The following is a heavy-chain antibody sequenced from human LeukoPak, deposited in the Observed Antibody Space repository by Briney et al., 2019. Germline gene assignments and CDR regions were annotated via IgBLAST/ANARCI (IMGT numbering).Heavy chain of an antibody. V-gene: IGHV1-8*01. J-gene: IGHJ5*02. D-gene: IGHD3-10*01. CDR1: GYTFTSYD. Sequence: ASVKVSCKASGYTFTSYDINWVRQATGQGLEWMGWMKPNSGNTGYAQKFQGRVTMTRNTSISTAYMELSSLRSEDTAVYYCARGFRSGSYHRWFDPWGQGTLVTVSS. CDR2: MKPNSGNT. CDR3: ARGFRSGSYHRWFDP.